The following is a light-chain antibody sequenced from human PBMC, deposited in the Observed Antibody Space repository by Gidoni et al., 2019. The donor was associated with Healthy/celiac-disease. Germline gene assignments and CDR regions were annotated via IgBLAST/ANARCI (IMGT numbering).Light chain of an antibody. CDR1: QSISSW. CDR3: QQYNSYTLT. V-gene: IGKV1-5*03. J-gene: IGKJ1*01. CDR2: KAS. Sequence: DIQMTQSPSTLSASVGDRVTITCRASQSISSWLDWYQQKPGKAPKLLIYKASSLESGVPSRFSGSGSGTDFTLTISSLQPDDFATYYCQQYNSYTLTFGQGTKVEIK.